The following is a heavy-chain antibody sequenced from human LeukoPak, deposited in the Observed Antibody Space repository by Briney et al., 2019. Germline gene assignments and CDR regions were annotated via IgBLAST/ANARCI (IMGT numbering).Heavy chain of an antibody. D-gene: IGHD2-21*01. CDR1: GFTFSSYS. V-gene: IGHV3-48*01. CDR3: AKDFRIGYSAHFDY. J-gene: IGHJ4*02. CDR2: ISSSSSTI. Sequence: GGSLRLSCAASGFTFSSYSMNWVRQAPGKGLEWVSYISSSSSTIYYADSVKGRFTISRDNAKNSLYLQMNSLRGEDTAVYYCAKDFRIGYSAHFDYWGQGALVTVSS.